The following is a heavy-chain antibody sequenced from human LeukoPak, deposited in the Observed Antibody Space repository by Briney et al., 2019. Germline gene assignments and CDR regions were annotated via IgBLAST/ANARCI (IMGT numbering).Heavy chain of an antibody. V-gene: IGHV1-24*01. CDR2: FDPEDGET. CDR1: GYTLTELS. CDR3: ATVLGRYYDSSGFILPFDY. D-gene: IGHD3-22*01. Sequence: ASVKVSCKVSGYTLTELSMHWVRQAPGKGLEWMGGFDPEDGETIYAQKFQGRVTMTEDTSTDTAYMELSSLRSEDTAVYYCATVLGRYYDSSGFILPFDYWGQGTLVTVSS. J-gene: IGHJ4*02.